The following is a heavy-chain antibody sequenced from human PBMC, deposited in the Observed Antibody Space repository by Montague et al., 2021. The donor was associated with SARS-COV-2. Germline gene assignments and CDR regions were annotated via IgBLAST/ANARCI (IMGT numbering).Heavy chain of an antibody. V-gene: IGHV4-34*01. D-gene: IGHD3-22*01. Sequence: TLSLTCAVYDGSFSDYSWTWVRQPPGKGLEWIGEINHRGSTNYNPSLKSRVTISVDTSKNQFSLKMTSVTAADTAVYYCARGRQHINMVVVVVTGGEYYFDFWGQGTLVAVSS. CDR2: INHRGST. CDR1: DGSFSDYS. J-gene: IGHJ4*02. CDR3: ARGRQHINMVVVVVTGGEYYFDF.